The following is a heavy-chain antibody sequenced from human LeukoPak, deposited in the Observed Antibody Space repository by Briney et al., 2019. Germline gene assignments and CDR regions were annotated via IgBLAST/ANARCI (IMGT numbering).Heavy chain of an antibody. Sequence: PGGSLRLSCAASGSGFTFSSFAMGWVRQAPGKGLEWVSGISGSDDTTNHADSVKGRFTISRDNFKNTLFLQMSSLRAEDTAVYYCAKDVGPIRGRMDVWGQGTTVTVSS. D-gene: IGHD1-26*01. J-gene: IGHJ6*02. V-gene: IGHV3-23*01. CDR1: GSGFTFSSFA. CDR3: AKDVGPIRGRMDV. CDR2: ISGSDDTT.